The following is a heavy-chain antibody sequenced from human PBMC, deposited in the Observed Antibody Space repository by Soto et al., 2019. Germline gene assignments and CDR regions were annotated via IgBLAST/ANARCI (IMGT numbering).Heavy chain of an antibody. CDR1: GGSIGSGGYY. CDR3: ARSLYGSGSSLYYFDY. J-gene: IGHJ4*02. Sequence: PSETLSLTCTVSGGSIGSGGYYWSWIRQHPGKGLEWIGYIYYSGSTYYNPSLKSRVTISVDTSKNQFSLKLSSVTAADTAVYYCARSLYGSGSSLYYFDYWGQGTLVTVSS. CDR2: IYYSGST. D-gene: IGHD3-10*01. V-gene: IGHV4-31*03.